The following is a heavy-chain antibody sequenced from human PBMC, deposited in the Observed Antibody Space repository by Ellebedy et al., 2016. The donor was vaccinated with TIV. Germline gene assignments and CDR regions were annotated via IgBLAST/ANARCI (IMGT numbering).Heavy chain of an antibody. CDR2: VYYSGSP. V-gene: IGHV4-39*01. D-gene: IGHD2-21*02. CDR1: GGSVSSTRYH. CDR3: ARTDPWQPIDD. Sequence: MPSETLSLTCSVSGGSVSSTRYHWAWIRQPPGKGLEWIGSVYYSGSPYYNPSFKSRVTLSADTSKNQFSLNLRTVTAADTAVYYCARTDPWQPIDDWGQGILVSVSS. J-gene: IGHJ4*02.